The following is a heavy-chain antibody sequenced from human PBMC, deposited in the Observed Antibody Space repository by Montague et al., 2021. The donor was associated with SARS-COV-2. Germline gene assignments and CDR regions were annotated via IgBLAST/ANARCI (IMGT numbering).Heavy chain of an antibody. Sequence: SETLSLTCTVSGGSISSYYWSWIRQPPGKGLEWIGYIDNSGSTNYNPAXKSRVTISVDTSKNQFSLKLSSVTAADTAVYYCARGSGWMVNGFDIWGQGTMVTVSS. V-gene: IGHV4-59*01. D-gene: IGHD6-19*01. CDR1: GGSISSYY. J-gene: IGHJ3*02. CDR2: IDNSGST. CDR3: ARGSGWMVNGFDI.